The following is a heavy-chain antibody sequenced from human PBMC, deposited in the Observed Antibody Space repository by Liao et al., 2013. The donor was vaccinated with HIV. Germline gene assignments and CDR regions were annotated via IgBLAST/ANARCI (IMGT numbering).Heavy chain of an antibody. V-gene: IGHV4-59*11. Sequence: QMQLQESGPGLVKPSETLSLTCNVSGGSLSRHYWSWIRQPPGKGLEWIGSVDYSGSTKYNPSLKSRVTISIDTSRNQFSLRLSSVTAADTAVYYCATSGGPYWFFNLWGRGTLVAVSS. CDR3: ATSGGPYWFFNL. D-gene: IGHD3-16*01. J-gene: IGHJ2*01. CDR1: GGSLSRHY. CDR2: VDYSGST.